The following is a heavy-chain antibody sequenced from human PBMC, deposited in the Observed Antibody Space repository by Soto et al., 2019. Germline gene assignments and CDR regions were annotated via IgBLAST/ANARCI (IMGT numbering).Heavy chain of an antibody. CDR2: IIPIFGTA. CDR1: GGTFSSYA. D-gene: IGHD3-10*01. J-gene: IGHJ6*02. Sequence: QVQLVQSGAEVKKPGSSVKVSCKASGGTFSSYAISWVRQVPGQGLEWMGGIIPIFGTANYAQKFQGRVTITADESTSTAYMELSRLRSEDTGVYYCAREGRSGSKNYYYYGMDVWGQGTTVTVSS. V-gene: IGHV1-69*01. CDR3: AREGRSGSKNYYYYGMDV.